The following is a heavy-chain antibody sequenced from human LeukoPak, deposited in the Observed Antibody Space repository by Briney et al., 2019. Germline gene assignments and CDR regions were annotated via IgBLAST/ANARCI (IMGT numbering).Heavy chain of an antibody. CDR2: INHSGST. V-gene: IGHV4-34*01. CDR3: ARYCSSTSCRNWFDP. J-gene: IGHJ5*02. Sequence: KASETLSLTCAVYGGPFSGYYWSWIRQPPGKGLEWIGEINHSGSTNYNPSLKSRVTISVDTSKNQFSLKLSSVTAADTAVYYCARYCSSTSCRNWFDPWGQGTLVTVSS. D-gene: IGHD2-2*01. CDR1: GGPFSGYY.